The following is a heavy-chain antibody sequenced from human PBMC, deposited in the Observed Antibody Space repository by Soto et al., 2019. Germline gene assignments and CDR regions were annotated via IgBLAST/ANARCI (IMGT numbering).Heavy chain of an antibody. J-gene: IGHJ6*02. CDR2: INHSGST. Sequence: SETLSLTCAVHGGSFSDFYWGWIRQSPGKGLEWLGEINHSGSTNYNPSLESRVTILLDTSKNQFSLNLNSVTAADTAVYYCARGKLGIYFYYGLDVWGQGTTVTVSS. D-gene: IGHD7-27*01. CDR1: GGSFSDFY. V-gene: IGHV4-34*01. CDR3: ARGKLGIYFYYGLDV.